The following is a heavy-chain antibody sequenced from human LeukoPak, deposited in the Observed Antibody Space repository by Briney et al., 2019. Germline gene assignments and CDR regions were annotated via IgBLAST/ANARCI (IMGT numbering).Heavy chain of an antibody. Sequence: SETLSLTCTVSGGSISSYYWSWIRQPPGKGLEWIGCIYYSGSTNYNPSLKSRVTISVDTSKNQFSLKLSSVTAADTAVYYCARIGYCSGGSCYELDYWGQGTLVTVSS. CDR3: ARIGYCSGGSCYELDY. J-gene: IGHJ4*02. CDR2: IYYSGST. V-gene: IGHV4-59*01. CDR1: GGSISSYY. D-gene: IGHD2-15*01.